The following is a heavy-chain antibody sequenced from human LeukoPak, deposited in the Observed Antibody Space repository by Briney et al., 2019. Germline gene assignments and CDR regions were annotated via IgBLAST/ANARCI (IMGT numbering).Heavy chain of an antibody. J-gene: IGHJ6*03. V-gene: IGHV4-59*01. Sequence: SETLSLTCTVSGGSISSYYWSWIRQPPGKGLEWIGYIYYSGSTNYNPSLKSRVTISVDTSKNQFSLKLSSVTAADTAVYYCARDALVVPAAVPRDYYYYYMDVWGKGTTVTVSS. CDR3: ARDALVVPAAVPRDYYYYYMDV. CDR1: GGSISSYY. D-gene: IGHD2-2*01. CDR2: IYYSGST.